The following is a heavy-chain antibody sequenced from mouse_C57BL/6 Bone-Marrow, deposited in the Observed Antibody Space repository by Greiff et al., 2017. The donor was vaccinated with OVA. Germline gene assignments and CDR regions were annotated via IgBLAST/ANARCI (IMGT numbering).Heavy chain of an antibody. CDR3: ARSIYYDYDVGDAMDY. Sequence: EVKLQESVAELVRPGASVKLSCTASGFNIKNTYMHWVKQRPEQGLEWIGRIDPANGNTKYAPKFQGKATITADTSSNTAYLQLSSLTSEDTAIYYCARSIYYDYDVGDAMDYWGQGTSVTVSS. CDR1: GFNIKNTY. V-gene: IGHV14-3*01. D-gene: IGHD2-4*01. J-gene: IGHJ4*01. CDR2: IDPANGNT.